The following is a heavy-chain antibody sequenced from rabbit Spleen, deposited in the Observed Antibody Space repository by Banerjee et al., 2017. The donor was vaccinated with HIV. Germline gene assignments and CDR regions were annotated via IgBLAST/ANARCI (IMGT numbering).Heavy chain of an antibody. D-gene: IGHD4-2*01. CDR3: ARGDAGSIDEISYFNI. CDR1: GSDLNSYA. CDR2: IGSSAYT. Sequence: QSVEESGGRLVTPGTPLTLTCTVSGSDLNSYAVIWVRQAPGKGLEYIGIIGSSAYTWYATWVKGRFTISKTSTTVDLKMPSLTTEDTATYFCARGDAGSIDEISYFNIWGPGTLVTVS. V-gene: IGHV1S69*01. J-gene: IGHJ4*02.